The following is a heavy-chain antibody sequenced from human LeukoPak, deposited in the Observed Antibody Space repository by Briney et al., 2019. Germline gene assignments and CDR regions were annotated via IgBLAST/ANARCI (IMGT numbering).Heavy chain of an antibody. CDR2: IYYSGST. D-gene: IGHD3-10*01. CDR1: GGSISSYY. V-gene: IGHV4-59*01. Sequence: SETLSLTCTVSGGSISSYYWSWIRQPPGKGLEWIGYIYYSGSTNYNPSLKSRVTISVDTSKNQFSLKLSSVTAADTAVYYCARAIITMVRGVILNWFDPWGQGTLVTVSS. J-gene: IGHJ5*02. CDR3: ARAIITMVRGVILNWFDP.